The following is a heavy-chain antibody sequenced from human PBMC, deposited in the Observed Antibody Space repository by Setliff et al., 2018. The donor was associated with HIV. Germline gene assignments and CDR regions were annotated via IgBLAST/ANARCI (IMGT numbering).Heavy chain of an antibody. CDR1: GGSFSGHS. D-gene: IGHD6-13*01. Sequence: TLSLTCAVYGGSFSGHSWTWIRQPPGKGLEWIGEINRSGSANYNRSLKSRVTMSVDTSKRQFSLKLDSVTAADTAIYYCARQSTVAAAGFDFWGQGTLVTSPQ. CDR3: ARQSTVAAAGFDF. CDR2: INRSGSA. J-gene: IGHJ4*02. V-gene: IGHV4-34*01.